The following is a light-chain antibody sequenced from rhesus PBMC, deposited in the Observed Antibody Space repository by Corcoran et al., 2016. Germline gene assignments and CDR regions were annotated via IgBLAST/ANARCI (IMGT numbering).Light chain of an antibody. CDR1: QGISSW. CDR3: QQYSSKPFT. V-gene: IGKV1-22*01. J-gene: IGKJ3*01. Sequence: DIQMTQSPSSLSASVGDTVTITCRASQGISSWLAWYQQKPGKAPKRLIYKASSLQSGVPSRFSGIGSGTDFTLTISSLQSEAFATYYCQQYSSKPFTFGPGTKLHIK. CDR2: KAS.